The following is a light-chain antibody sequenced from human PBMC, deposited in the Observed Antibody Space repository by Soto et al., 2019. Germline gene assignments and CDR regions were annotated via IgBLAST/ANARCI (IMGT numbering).Light chain of an antibody. Sequence: VLTQPTSVSGSPGQSITISCTGVSSDIGGYNHVSWYQQHPGNVPRLIIYDVDNRPLGISNRFSGSQSGNTASLSISGLQAEDEADYYCCAYTARTTLSWVFGGGTKVTVL. CDR1: SSDIGGYNH. CDR3: CAYTARTTLSWV. J-gene: IGLJ3*02. V-gene: IGLV2-14*03. CDR2: DVD.